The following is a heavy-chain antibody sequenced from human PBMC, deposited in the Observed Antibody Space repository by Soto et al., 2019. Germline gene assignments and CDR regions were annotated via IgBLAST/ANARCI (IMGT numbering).Heavy chain of an antibody. CDR2: IYYSGST. V-gene: IGHV4-39*02. CDR1: GGSISSSSYY. Sequence: PSETLSLTCTVSGGSISSSSYYWGWIRQPPGKGLEWIGSIYYSGSTYYNPALKSRVTISVDTSKNQFSLKRSSVTAADTAVYYCARDHTLTYYGSGRGGMDVWGQGTTVTVSS. J-gene: IGHJ6*02. CDR3: ARDHTLTYYGSGRGGMDV. D-gene: IGHD3-10*01.